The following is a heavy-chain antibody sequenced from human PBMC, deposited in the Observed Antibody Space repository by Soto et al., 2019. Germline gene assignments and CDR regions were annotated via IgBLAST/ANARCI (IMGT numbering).Heavy chain of an antibody. CDR3: ARLLTVTNAFDY. D-gene: IGHD4-17*01. CDR1: GGSISSYY. J-gene: IGHJ4*02. V-gene: IGHV4-59*08. Sequence: ASETLSLTCTVSGGSISSYYWSWIRQPPGKGLEWIGYIYYSGSTNYNPSLKSRVTISVDTSKNQFSLKLSSVTAADTAVYYCARLLTVTNAFDYWGQGTLVTVSS. CDR2: IYYSGST.